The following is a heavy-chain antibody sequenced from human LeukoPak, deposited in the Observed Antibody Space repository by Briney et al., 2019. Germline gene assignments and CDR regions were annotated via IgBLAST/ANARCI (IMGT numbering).Heavy chain of an antibody. Sequence: GGSLRLSCAASGCTFSSYWMNWARQAPGKGPEWVASINHNGTVNYYVDSVKGRFTLSRDNAKNSLYLPMSNLRAEDTAVYFCARGGGLDVWGQGATVTVSS. J-gene: IGHJ6*02. D-gene: IGHD3-16*01. CDR3: ARGGGLDV. V-gene: IGHV3-7*03. CDR1: GCTFSSYW. CDR2: INHNGTVN.